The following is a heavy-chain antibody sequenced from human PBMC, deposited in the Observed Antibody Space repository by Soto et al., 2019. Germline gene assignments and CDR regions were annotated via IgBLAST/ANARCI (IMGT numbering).Heavy chain of an antibody. V-gene: IGHV6-1*01. J-gene: IGHJ5*02. D-gene: IGHD3-10*01. Sequence: PSQTLSLTCAISGDSVSSYSAAWNWIRQSPSGGLGWLGRTYYRSRFFSGYAESVKSRIIINPDTSKNQFSLQLKSVTPEDTAVYYCVRDRYSSSGWFDPWGQGTPVTVSS. CDR2: TYYRSRFFS. CDR3: VRDRYSSSGWFDP. CDR1: GDSVSSYSAA.